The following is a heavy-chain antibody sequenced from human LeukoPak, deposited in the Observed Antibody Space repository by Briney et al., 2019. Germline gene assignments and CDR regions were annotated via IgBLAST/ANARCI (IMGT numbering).Heavy chain of an antibody. V-gene: IGHV1-46*01. CDR1: GYTFTSYY. Sequence: ASVKVSCKASGYTFTSYYMHWVRQAPGQGLEWMGIINPSGGSTSYAQKFQGRVTMTRDMSTSTVYMELSSLRSEDTAVYYCASLSSGWSDASDIWGQGTMVTVSS. CDR3: ASLSSGWSDASDI. CDR2: INPSGGST. J-gene: IGHJ3*02. D-gene: IGHD6-19*01.